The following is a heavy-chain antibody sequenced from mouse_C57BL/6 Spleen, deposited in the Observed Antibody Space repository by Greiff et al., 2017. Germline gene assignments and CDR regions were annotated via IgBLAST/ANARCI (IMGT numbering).Heavy chain of an antibody. CDR3: ARYYYAIGY. CDR1: GYAFSSSG. J-gene: IGHJ4*01. V-gene: IGHV1-82*01. Sequence: VQLQQSGPELVKPGASVKISCKASGYAFSSSGMNWVKQRPGKGLEWIGRIYPGDGDTNYNGKFKGKATLTADQSSSTAYMQLSSLTSEDSAVYFCARYYYAIGYWGQGTSVTVSS. CDR2: IYPGDGDT.